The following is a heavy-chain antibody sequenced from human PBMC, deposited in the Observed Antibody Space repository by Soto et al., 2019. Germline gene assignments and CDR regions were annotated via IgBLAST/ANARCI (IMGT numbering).Heavy chain of an antibody. J-gene: IGHJ3*01. CDR1: GGSISSSAHY. V-gene: IGHV4-39*01. CDR2: IYYSGNT. Sequence: QLQLQESGPGLVKPSETLALTCTISGGSISSSAHYWGWIRQPPGKGLEWIGSIYYSGNTYYNPSLQSRVTIPADTSKNQFHLRLSSVTAADTAVYYCGRPSYDSTVYHGDFDVWGQGTMVTVSS. CDR3: GRPSYDSTVYHGDFDV. D-gene: IGHD3-22*01.